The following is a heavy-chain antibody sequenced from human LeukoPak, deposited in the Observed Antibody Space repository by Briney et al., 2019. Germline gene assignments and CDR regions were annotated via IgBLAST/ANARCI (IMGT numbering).Heavy chain of an antibody. CDR1: GYSISSGYY. CDR3: ARVTSGVVAATPNNWFDP. Sequence: PSETLSLTCTVSGYSISSGYYWGWIRQPPGKGLEWIGSIYHSGSTYYNPSLKSRVTISVDTSKNQFSLKLSSVTAADTAVYYCARVTSGVVAATPNNWFDPWGQGTLVTVSS. D-gene: IGHD2-15*01. J-gene: IGHJ5*02. V-gene: IGHV4-38-2*02. CDR2: IYHSGST.